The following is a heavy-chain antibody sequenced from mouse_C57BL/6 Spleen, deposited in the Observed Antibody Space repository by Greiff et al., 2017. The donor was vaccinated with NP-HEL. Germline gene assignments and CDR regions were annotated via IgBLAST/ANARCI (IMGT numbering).Heavy chain of an antibody. CDR1: GFTFSSYG. J-gene: IGHJ3*01. D-gene: IGHD2-4*01. CDR3: ARQSYDYDGFAY. V-gene: IGHV5-6*01. Sequence: EVQLQESGGDLVKPGGSLKLSCAASGFTFSSYGMSWVRQTPDKRLEWVATISSGGSYTYYPDSVKGRFTISRDNAKNTLYLQMSSLKSEDTAMYYCARQSYDYDGFAYWGQGTLVTVSA. CDR2: ISSGGSYT.